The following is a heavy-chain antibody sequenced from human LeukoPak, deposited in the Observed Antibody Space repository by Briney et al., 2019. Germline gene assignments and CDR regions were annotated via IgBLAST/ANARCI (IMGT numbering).Heavy chain of an antibody. Sequence: SQTLSLTCTVSGGSISSGSYYWSWIRQPAGKGLEWIGRIYSSGSTNYNPSLKSRVTISADTSKNQFSLKLSSVTAADTAVYYCARDRYGSSYRFDPWGQGTLVTASS. CDR2: IYSSGST. J-gene: IGHJ5*02. D-gene: IGHD6-13*01. CDR3: ARDRYGSSYRFDP. V-gene: IGHV4-61*02. CDR1: GGSISSGSYY.